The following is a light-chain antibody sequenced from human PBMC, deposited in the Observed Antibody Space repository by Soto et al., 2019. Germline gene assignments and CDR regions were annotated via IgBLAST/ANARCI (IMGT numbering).Light chain of an antibody. Sequence: QAVVTQPRSVSGSPGQSVTISCTGTSSDVGSYNHVSWYQQHPGKAPKLMIYDVNKRSSRVPDRFSGSKSGNTASLTISGLQAEDEADYYCSSYAGSYSVVFGGGTKLTVL. J-gene: IGLJ2*01. V-gene: IGLV2-11*01. CDR2: DVN. CDR3: SSYAGSYSVV. CDR1: SSDVGSYNH.